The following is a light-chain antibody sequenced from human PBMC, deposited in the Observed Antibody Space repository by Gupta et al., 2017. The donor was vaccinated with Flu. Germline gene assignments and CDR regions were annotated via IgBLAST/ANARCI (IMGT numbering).Light chain of an antibody. CDR3: QQYKSFWT. Sequence: DIQMTQSPSTLSASVGDRVTITCRASQSIDTWLAWYQQKPGKAPNLLIYKGSNLQSWVPSRFSGSGSGTQFTLTISSLHPDDFATYYCQQYKSFWTFGQGTKVEVK. CDR2: KGS. J-gene: IGKJ1*01. CDR1: QSIDTW. V-gene: IGKV1-5*03.